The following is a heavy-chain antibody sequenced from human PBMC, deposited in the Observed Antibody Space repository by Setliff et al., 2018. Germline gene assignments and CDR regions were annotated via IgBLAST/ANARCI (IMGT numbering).Heavy chain of an antibody. Sequence: ASVKVSCKASGYRFSNYGISWVRQAPGQGLEWVGWISAYNGNTKSSPKVQGRVTLTADTSTNTAYMELRSLKSDDTAIYHCARSWAGYSYFYMDVWGKGTTVTVSS. CDR3: ARSWAGYSYFYMDV. CDR2: ISAYNGNT. J-gene: IGHJ6*03. V-gene: IGHV1-18*01. D-gene: IGHD3-16*01. CDR1: GYRFSNYG.